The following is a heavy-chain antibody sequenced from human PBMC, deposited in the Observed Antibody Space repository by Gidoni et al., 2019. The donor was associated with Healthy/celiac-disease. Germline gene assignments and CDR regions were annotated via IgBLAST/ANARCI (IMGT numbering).Heavy chain of an antibody. J-gene: IGHJ4*02. Sequence: QVQLVQSGAGVKQPGASVKLSCQVSGYTFTGYYLHWARQAPGQGLEWMAWINTNSGGTNYAQKFQCRVTMTRDTSISTAYMELSRLRSDDTAVYYCARDQHSYGYSDYWGQGTLVTVSS. V-gene: IGHV1-2*02. CDR3: ARDQHSYGYSDY. D-gene: IGHD5-18*01. CDR1: GYTFTGYY. CDR2: INTNSGGT.